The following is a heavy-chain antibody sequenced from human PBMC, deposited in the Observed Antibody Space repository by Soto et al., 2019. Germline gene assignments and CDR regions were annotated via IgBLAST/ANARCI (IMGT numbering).Heavy chain of an antibody. CDR2: INAGNGNT. CDR1: GYTFTSYA. D-gene: IGHD6-19*01. CDR3: ARDLGGWPDY. V-gene: IGHV1-3*01. Sequence: QVQLVQSGAEVKKPGASVKVSCKASGYTFTSYAIHWVRQAPGQRLEWMGWINAGNGNTKCSQKFQDRVTITRDTFASTAYMELSSLRSEDTAVYYCARDLGGWPDYWGQGTLVTVSS. J-gene: IGHJ4*02.